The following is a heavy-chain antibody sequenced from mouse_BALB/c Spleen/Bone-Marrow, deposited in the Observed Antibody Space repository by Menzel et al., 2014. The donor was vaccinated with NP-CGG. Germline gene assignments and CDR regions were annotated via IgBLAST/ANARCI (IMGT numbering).Heavy chain of an antibody. CDR1: GFNIKDTY. Sequence: DVKLQESGAELVKPGASVKLSCTASGFNIKDTYMHWVKQRPEQGLEWIGRIDPANGNTKYDPKFQGKATITADTSSNTDYLQLSSLTSEDTAVYCCATYYYGYYFDYWGQGTTLTVSS. D-gene: IGHD1-2*01. CDR3: ATYYYGYYFDY. CDR2: IDPANGNT. V-gene: IGHV14-3*02. J-gene: IGHJ2*01.